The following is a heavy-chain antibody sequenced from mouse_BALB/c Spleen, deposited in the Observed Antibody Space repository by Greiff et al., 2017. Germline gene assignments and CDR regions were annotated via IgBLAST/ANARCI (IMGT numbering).Heavy chain of an antibody. V-gene: IGHV5-12-1*01. CDR3: ARQTYYGSSVRYFDV. CDR1: GFAFSSYD. D-gene: IGHD1-1*01. Sequence: EVHLVQSGGGLVKPGGSLKLSCAASGFAFSSYDMSWVRQTPGKRLEWVAYISSGGGSTSYPDTVKGRFTISRDNAKNTLYLQMSSLKSEDTAMYYCARQTYYGSSVRYFDVWGAGTTVTVSS. J-gene: IGHJ1*01. CDR2: ISSGGGST.